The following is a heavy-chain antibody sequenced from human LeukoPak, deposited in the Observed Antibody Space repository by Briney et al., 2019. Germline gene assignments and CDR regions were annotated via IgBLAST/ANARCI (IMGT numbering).Heavy chain of an antibody. CDR1: GFTFSSYG. CDR2: IRYDGSNK. J-gene: IGHJ3*02. Sequence: PGGSLRLSCAASGFTFSSYGMHWVRQAPGKGLEWVAFIRYDGSNKYYADSVKGRFTISRDNSKNTLYLQMNSLRAEDTAVYYCARAQISKYYYGSGLVSFDIWGQGTMVTVSS. V-gene: IGHV3-30*02. D-gene: IGHD3-10*01. CDR3: ARAQISKYYYGSGLVSFDI.